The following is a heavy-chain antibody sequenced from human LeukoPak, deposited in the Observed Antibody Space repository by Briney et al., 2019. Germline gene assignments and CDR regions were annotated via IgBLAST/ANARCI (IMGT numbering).Heavy chain of an antibody. J-gene: IGHJ3*02. V-gene: IGHV4-38-2*01. D-gene: IGHD3-10*01. CDR1: GYSISSGYY. CDR3: ARYMVRGVIYPLNDAFDI. Sequence: SETLSLTCAVSGYSISSGYYWGWIRQPPGKGLEWIGSIYHSGSTYYNPSLKSRVTISVDTSKNQFSLKLSSVTAADTVVYYCARYMVRGVIYPLNDAFDIWGQGTMVTVSS. CDR2: IYHSGST.